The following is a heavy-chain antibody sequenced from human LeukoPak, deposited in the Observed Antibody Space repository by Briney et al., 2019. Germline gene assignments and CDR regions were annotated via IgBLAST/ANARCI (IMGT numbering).Heavy chain of an antibody. Sequence: PGGSLRLSCAASGFTFSDYAMTWVRQAPGKGLEWVSSISGSGDKTYYGGSMKGRLTISRDNVKNTVFLQMNSLRADDTALYYCAKAQAGTYDYWGQGPLVTVSS. CDR1: GFTFSDYA. J-gene: IGHJ4*02. D-gene: IGHD6-19*01. CDR2: ISGSGDKT. CDR3: AKAQAGTYDY. V-gene: IGHV3-23*01.